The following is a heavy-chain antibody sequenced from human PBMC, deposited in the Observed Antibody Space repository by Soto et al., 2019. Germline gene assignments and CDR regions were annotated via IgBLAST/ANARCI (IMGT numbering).Heavy chain of an antibody. J-gene: IGHJ4*02. CDR1: GFTFSSYA. CDR2: ISYDGSNK. D-gene: IGHD3-16*01. V-gene: IGHV3-30-3*01. CDR3: ARDYEGDYFDY. Sequence: QVQLVESGGGVVQPGRSLRLSCAASGFTFSSYAMHWVRQAPGKGLEWVAVISYDGSNKYYADSVKGRFTISRDHSKSTLYLQMNSLRAEDTAVYYCARDYEGDYFDYWGQGTLVTVSS.